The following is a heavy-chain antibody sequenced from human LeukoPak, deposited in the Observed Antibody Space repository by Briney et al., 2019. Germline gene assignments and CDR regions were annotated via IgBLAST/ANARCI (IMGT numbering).Heavy chain of an antibody. CDR3: ARGFYDSSGYSEPFDY. CDR2: IYSGGST. Sequence: GGSLRLSCAASGFTVSSNYMSWVRQAPGKGLEWVSVIYSGGSTYYADSVKGRFTISRDNSKNTLYLQMDSLRAEDTALYYCARGFYDSSGYSEPFDYWGRGTLVTVSS. V-gene: IGHV3-53*01. CDR1: GFTVSSNY. D-gene: IGHD3-22*01. J-gene: IGHJ4*02.